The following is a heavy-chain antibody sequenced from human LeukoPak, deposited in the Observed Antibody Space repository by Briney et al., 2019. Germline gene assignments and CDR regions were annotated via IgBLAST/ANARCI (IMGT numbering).Heavy chain of an antibody. Sequence: GGSLRLSCAASGFTFSSYAMSWVRQTPGKGLEWVSAISNNGGYTYYADSVQGRFTISRDNSKSTLCLQMNSLRAEDTAVYYCAKQLGYCSDGSCYFPYWGQGTLVTVSS. CDR3: AKQLGYCSDGSCYFPY. D-gene: IGHD2-15*01. V-gene: IGHV3-23*01. J-gene: IGHJ4*02. CDR2: ISNNGGYT. CDR1: GFTFSSYA.